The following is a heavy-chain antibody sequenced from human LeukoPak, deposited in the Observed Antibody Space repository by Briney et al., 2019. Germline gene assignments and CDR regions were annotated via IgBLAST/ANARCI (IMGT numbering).Heavy chain of an antibody. Sequence: ASVNVSCKASGYTFTGYYMHWVRQAPGQGLEWMGWINPNSGGTNYAQKFQGRVTMTRDTSISTAYMELSRLRSDDTAVYYCAREYYDISYGMDVWGQGTTVTVSS. J-gene: IGHJ6*02. CDR3: AREYYDISYGMDV. V-gene: IGHV1-2*02. D-gene: IGHD3-22*01. CDR1: GYTFTGYY. CDR2: INPNSGGT.